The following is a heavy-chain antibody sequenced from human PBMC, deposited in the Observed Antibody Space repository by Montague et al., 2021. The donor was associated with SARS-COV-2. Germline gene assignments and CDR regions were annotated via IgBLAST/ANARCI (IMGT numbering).Heavy chain of an antibody. Sequence: SETLSLTCTVSGDSISSYYWSWIRQSPGKGLEWIGYIYYSGSTNYNPSLESRVTISVDTSKNQFSLKLRSVTAADTAVYYCARGQLWFDYWGQGTLVTVSS. V-gene: IGHV4-59*08. D-gene: IGHD5-18*01. CDR1: GDSISSYY. CDR3: ARGQLWFDY. J-gene: IGHJ4*02. CDR2: IYYSGST.